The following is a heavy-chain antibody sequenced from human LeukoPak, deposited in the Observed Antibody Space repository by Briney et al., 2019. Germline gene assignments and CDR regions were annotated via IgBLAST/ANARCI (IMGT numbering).Heavy chain of an antibody. V-gene: IGHV4-59*01. D-gene: IGHD3-22*01. CDR3: ARLLFDSSDYGFDY. J-gene: IGHJ4*02. CDR2: IYDSGST. Sequence: SETLSLTCAVSGGSISNYYWSWIRQPPGRGLEWIGDIYDSGSTTYKPSLKSRVTISVDTSKNQFSLKLSSVTAADTAVYYCARLLFDSSDYGFDYWGQGALVTVSS. CDR1: GGSISNYY.